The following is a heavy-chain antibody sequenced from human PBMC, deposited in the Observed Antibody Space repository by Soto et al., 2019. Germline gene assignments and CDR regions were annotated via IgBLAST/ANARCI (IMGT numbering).Heavy chain of an antibody. J-gene: IGHJ6*04. CDR1: GGSFSGYY. Sequence: PSETLSLTCAVYGGSFSGYYWSWIRQPPGKGLEWIGEINHSGSTNYNPSLKSRVTISVDTSKNQFSLKLSSVTAADTAVYYCASGTTSGGGYYLPNVWGKGTTVTVSS. V-gene: IGHV4-34*01. CDR3: ASGTTSGGGYYLPNV. D-gene: IGHD1-26*01. CDR2: INHSGST.